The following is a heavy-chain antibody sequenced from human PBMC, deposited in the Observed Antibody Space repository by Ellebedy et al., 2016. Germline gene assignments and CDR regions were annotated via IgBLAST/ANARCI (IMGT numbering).Heavy chain of an antibody. D-gene: IGHD2-8*01. Sequence: ASVKVSCKGSGYTFSNYEIAWVRQSPGQGLEWMGWIYNGNTYYTQTLQGRVTMTTDTSTSTAHMELRNLRSDDTAVYYCARNGGGLGYWGQGTLVTVSS. J-gene: IGHJ4*02. V-gene: IGHV1-18*01. CDR2: IYNGNT. CDR3: ARNGGGLGY. CDR1: GYTFSNYE.